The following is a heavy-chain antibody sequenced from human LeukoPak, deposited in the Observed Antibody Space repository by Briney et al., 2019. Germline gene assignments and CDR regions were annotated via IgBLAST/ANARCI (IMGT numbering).Heavy chain of an antibody. Sequence: PGGSLRLSCAASGFTFSKYWMLWVRQAPGKGLESVSRINTDGTVTTYAGSVKGRFTVSRDNADNTMFLQMNSVRDGDTAVYYCATKQWLAPPPDSWGQGTPVTVSS. CDR3: ATKQWLAPPPDS. CDR1: GFTFSKYW. V-gene: IGHV3-74*01. D-gene: IGHD6-19*01. CDR2: INTDGTVT. J-gene: IGHJ4*02.